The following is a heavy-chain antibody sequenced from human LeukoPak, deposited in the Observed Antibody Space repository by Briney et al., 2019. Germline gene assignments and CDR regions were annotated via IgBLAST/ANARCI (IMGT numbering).Heavy chain of an antibody. D-gene: IGHD3-10*01. V-gene: IGHV4-34*01. CDR2: INHRRST. J-gene: IGHJ6*03. CDR3: ARRVGRWFGERAYYYNYMDV. Sequence: SETLSLTCAVSGGPFSGYYWTWIRQPPGKGLEWIGEINHRRSTKYSPSLKSRVTISVDTSKNQFSLRLSSVTAADTAVYYCARRVGRWFGERAYYYNYMDVWGKGTTVTISS. CDR1: GGPFSGYY.